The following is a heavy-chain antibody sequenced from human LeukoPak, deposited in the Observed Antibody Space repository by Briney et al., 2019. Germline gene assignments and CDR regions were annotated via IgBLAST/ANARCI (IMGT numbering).Heavy chain of an antibody. CDR2: IFHTGST. Sequence: SETLSLTCGVSGGSVSTMNWWSWVRQSPGKGLEWIGEIFHTGSTNYNPSLKSRVTISVDTSKNQFSLKLSSVTAADTAVYYCAREALGIDYWGQGTLVTVSS. J-gene: IGHJ4*02. CDR3: AREALGIDY. CDR1: GGSVSTMNW. V-gene: IGHV4-4*02. D-gene: IGHD7-27*01.